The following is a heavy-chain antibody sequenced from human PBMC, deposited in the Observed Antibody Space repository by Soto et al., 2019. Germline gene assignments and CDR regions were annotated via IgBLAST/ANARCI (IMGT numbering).Heavy chain of an antibody. Sequence: PSETLSLTCTVSGGSISSSSYYWGWIRQPPGKGLEWIGSIYYSGSTYYNPSLKSRVTISVDTSKNQFSLKLSSVTAADTAVYYCARHGITMVRGDDWFDPWGQGTLVTVSS. D-gene: IGHD3-10*01. CDR2: IYYSGST. V-gene: IGHV4-39*01. CDR1: GGSISSSSYY. J-gene: IGHJ5*02. CDR3: ARHGITMVRGDDWFDP.